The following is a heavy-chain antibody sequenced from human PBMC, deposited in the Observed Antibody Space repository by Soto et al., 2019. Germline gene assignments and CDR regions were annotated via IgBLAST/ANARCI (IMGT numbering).Heavy chain of an antibody. CDR1: GYTFTSYA. J-gene: IGHJ4*02. CDR2: INAGNGNT. V-gene: IGHV1-3*01. Sequence: QVQLVQSGAEVKKPGASVKVSCKASGYTFTSYAMHWVRQAPGQRLEWMGWINAGNGNTKYSQKFQGRVTITRDTSASTAYMELSSMRSEDTAVYYCARLMANSGAFDYWGQGTLVTVSS. D-gene: IGHD2-8*01. CDR3: ARLMANSGAFDY.